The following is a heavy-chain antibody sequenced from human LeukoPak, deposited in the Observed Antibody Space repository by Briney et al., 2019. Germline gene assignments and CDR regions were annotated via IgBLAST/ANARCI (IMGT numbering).Heavy chain of an antibody. D-gene: IGHD3-3*01. CDR3: TTEAPPHAGLRFLEWLEPYYYYGMDV. CDR2: IKSKTDGGTT. V-gene: IGHV3-15*01. J-gene: IGHJ6*02. Sequence: GGSLRLSCAASGFTFSNAWMSWVRQAPGKGLEWVGRIKSKTDGGTTDYAAPVKGRFTISRDDSKNTLYLQMNSLKTEDTAVYYCTTEAPPHAGLRFLEWLEPYYYYGMDVWGQGTTVTVSS. CDR1: GFTFSNAW.